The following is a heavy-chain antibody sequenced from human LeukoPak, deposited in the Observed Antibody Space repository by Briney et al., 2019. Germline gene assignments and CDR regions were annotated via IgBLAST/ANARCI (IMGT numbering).Heavy chain of an antibody. CDR3: AREGGYSNYVYFDY. Sequence: GGSLRLSCATSGFSFSSFWMSWVRQAPGKGLEWVANIKKDGSEKYYVDSVKGRFTISRDNAKNSLYLQMNSLRAEDTAVYYCAREGGYSNYVYFDYWGQGTLVTVSS. CDR2: IKKDGSEK. J-gene: IGHJ4*02. CDR1: GFSFSSFW. V-gene: IGHV3-7*01. D-gene: IGHD4-11*01.